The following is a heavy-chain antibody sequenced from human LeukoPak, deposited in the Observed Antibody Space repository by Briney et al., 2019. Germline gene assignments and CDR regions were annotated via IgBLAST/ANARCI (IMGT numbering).Heavy chain of an antibody. J-gene: IGHJ4*02. V-gene: IGHV4-38-2*02. D-gene: IGHD6-19*01. CDR3: ARDWYSSGWYCDY. CDR2: IYHSGST. Sequence: SETLSLTCAVSGYSISSGYYWGWIRQPQGRGRRGIGSIYHSGSTYYNPSLKSRVTISVDTSKNQFSLKLSSVTAADTAVYYCARDWYSSGWYCDYWGQGTLVTVSS. CDR1: GYSISSGYY.